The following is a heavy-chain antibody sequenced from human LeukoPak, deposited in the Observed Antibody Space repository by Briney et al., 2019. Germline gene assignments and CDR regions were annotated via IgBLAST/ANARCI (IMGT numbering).Heavy chain of an antibody. CDR1: GFTFSTYW. V-gene: IGHV3-7*01. Sequence: GGSLRLSCAASGFTFSTYWMSWVRQAPGKGLEWVANLKQDGSEMYYVDSVKGRFTISRDNAKNSLYLQMNSLRAEDTALYYCARGATVPDYWGQGTLVTVSS. CDR2: LKQDGSEM. D-gene: IGHD4-17*01. CDR3: ARGATVPDY. J-gene: IGHJ4*02.